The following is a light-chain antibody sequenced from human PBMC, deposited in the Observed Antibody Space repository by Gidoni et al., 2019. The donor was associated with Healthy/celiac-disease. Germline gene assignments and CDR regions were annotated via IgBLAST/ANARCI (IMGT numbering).Light chain of an antibody. Sequence: QSALTQPASVSGSPGQSITISCTGTSSDVGGYNYVSWYQQHPGKAPKLMIYEVSNRPSGVSKRFSGSKSGNTASLTISGLQAEDEADYYCSSYTSSRTLYVFGTGTKVTVL. CDR3: SSYTSSRTLYV. CDR2: EVS. J-gene: IGLJ1*01. V-gene: IGLV2-14*01. CDR1: SSDVGGYNY.